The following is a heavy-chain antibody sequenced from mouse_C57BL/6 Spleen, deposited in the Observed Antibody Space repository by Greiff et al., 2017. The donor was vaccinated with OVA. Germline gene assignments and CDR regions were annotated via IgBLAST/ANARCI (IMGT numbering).Heavy chain of an antibody. CDR2: IYPGDGVT. D-gene: IGHD1-1*01. CDR1: GYAFSSSW. CDR3: ARCYGSSYYFDY. J-gene: IGHJ2*01. Sequence: QVQLQQSGPELVKPGASVKISCKASGYAFSSSWMNWVKQRPGKGLEWIGRIYPGDGVTNYNGKFKGKATLTADKSSSTAYMQLSSLTSEDSAVYFCARCYGSSYYFDYWGQGTTLTVSS. V-gene: IGHV1-82*01.